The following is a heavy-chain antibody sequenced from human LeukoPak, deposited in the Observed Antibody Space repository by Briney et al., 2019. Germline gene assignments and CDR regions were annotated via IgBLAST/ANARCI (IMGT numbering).Heavy chain of an antibody. D-gene: IGHD6-13*01. V-gene: IGHV1-69*13. J-gene: IGHJ4*02. CDR3: ARDLGTSSSWYSRGAHYYFDY. CDR1: GGTFSSYA. CDR2: IIPIFGTA. Sequence: GASVKVSCKASGGTFSSYAISWVRQAPGQGLEWMGGIIPIFGTANYAQKFQGRVTITADESTSTAYMELSSLRSEDTAVYYCARDLGTSSSWYSRGAHYYFDYWGQGTLVTVSS.